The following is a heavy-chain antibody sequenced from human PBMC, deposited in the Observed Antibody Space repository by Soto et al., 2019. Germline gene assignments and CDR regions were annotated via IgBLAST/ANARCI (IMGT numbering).Heavy chain of an antibody. Sequence: SQTLSLTCAISGDSVSTNSATWDWIRQSPSRGLEWLGRTCYRSKWYNDYAVSVKGRITINPDTSNNQLSLQLNSVTPDDTAVYYCVRHLNGFDPWGQGTLVTVSS. CDR3: VRHLNGFDP. CDR2: TCYRSKWYN. J-gene: IGHJ5*02. CDR1: GDSVSTNSAT. V-gene: IGHV6-1*01.